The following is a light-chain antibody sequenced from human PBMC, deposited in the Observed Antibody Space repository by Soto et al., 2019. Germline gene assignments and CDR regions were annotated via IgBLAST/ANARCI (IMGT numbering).Light chain of an antibody. V-gene: IGKV1-9*01. J-gene: IGKJ4*01. CDR1: QGISSY. Sequence: IKLTQSPSSLSASVGAIVTISCRASQGISSYLAWYQQKPGRAPKVMIYAASTLQSGVPSRFSGSGSGTDFTLTISSLQAEDVATYYCQQLNDYPLTLGGGTKVDI. CDR3: QQLNDYPLT. CDR2: AAS.